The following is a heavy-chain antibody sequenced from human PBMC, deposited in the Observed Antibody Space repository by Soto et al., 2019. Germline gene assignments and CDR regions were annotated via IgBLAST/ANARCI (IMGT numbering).Heavy chain of an antibody. J-gene: IGHJ4*02. CDR3: AKDVAMAWFGELFDY. V-gene: IGHV3-23*01. CDR2: ISGSGGST. Sequence: EVQLLESGGGLVQPGGSLRLSCAASGFTFSSYAMSWVRQAPGKGLEWVSTISGSGGSTYYADSVKGRFTISRDNSKNTLYLQMNSLRAEDTAVYYCAKDVAMAWFGELFDYWGQGTLVTVSS. D-gene: IGHD3-10*01. CDR1: GFTFSSYA.